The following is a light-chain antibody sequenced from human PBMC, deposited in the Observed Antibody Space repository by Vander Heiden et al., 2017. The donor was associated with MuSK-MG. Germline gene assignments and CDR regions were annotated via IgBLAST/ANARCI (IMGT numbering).Light chain of an antibody. Sequence: SPLSASVGDRVTVTGRASQSISNYVSRFHQQPVKAPKRLIHGASTLQSEVPSRISGFGSGTYFTLTINSLHPGDFSTDFCQQSYTTPDTFGQGTHLEVK. CDR3: QQSYTTPDT. CDR1: QSISNY. J-gene: IGKJ2*01. CDR2: GAS. V-gene: IGKV1-39*01.